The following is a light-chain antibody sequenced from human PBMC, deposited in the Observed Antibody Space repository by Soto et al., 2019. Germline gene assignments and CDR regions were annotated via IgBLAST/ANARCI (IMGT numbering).Light chain of an antibody. J-gene: IGLJ1*01. V-gene: IGLV2-8*01. CDR2: EVN. CDR1: SSDVGGYNY. Sequence: QCALTQPPSASGSPGQSVTISCTGTSSDVGGYNYVSWYQHHPGNAPKLMIFEVNKRASGVPDRFSGSKSGNTASLTVSGLQAEDEADYYCSSYAGSNTPYVFGTGTKLTVL. CDR3: SSYAGSNTPYV.